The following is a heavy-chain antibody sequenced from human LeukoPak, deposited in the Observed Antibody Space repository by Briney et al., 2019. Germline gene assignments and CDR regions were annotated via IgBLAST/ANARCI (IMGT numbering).Heavy chain of an antibody. Sequence: GGSLRLSCAASGFTFSSYSMNWVRQAPGKGLEWASSISSSSSYIYYADSVKGRFTISRDNAKNSLYLQMNSLRAEDTAVYYCARTGVGATIVEAFDIWGQGTMVTVSS. V-gene: IGHV3-21*01. D-gene: IGHD1-26*01. CDR3: ARTGVGATIVEAFDI. CDR2: ISSSSSYI. CDR1: GFTFSSYS. J-gene: IGHJ3*02.